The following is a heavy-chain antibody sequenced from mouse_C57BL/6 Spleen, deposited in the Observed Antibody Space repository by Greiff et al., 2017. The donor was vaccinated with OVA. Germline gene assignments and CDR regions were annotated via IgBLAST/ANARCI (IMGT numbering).Heavy chain of an antibody. CDR2: IYPNNGGT. CDR1: GYTFTDYN. V-gene: IGHV1-18*01. J-gene: IGHJ2*01. D-gene: IGHD4-1*01. CDR3: ARSGTKGYFDF. Sequence: EVQLQQSGPELVKPGASVKISCKASGYTFTDYNMDWVKQSHGKSLEWIGDIYPNNGGTIYNQKFKGKATLTVDKSSSTAYMELRSLTAEYTAVYYCARSGTKGYFDFWGPGTTLTVSS.